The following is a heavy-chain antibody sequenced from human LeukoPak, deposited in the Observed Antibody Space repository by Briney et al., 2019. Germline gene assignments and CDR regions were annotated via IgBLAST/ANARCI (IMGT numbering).Heavy chain of an antibody. D-gene: IGHD3-9*01. CDR2: IYHSGST. J-gene: IGHJ3*02. Sequence: SETLSLTCTVSGYSISSGYYWGWIRQPPGKGLEWIGSIYHSGSTYYNPSLKSRVTISVDTSTNQFSLKLSSVTAADTAVYYCARDYDILTGDDAFDIWGQGTMVTVSS. CDR1: GYSISSGYY. V-gene: IGHV4-38-2*02. CDR3: ARDYDILTGDDAFDI.